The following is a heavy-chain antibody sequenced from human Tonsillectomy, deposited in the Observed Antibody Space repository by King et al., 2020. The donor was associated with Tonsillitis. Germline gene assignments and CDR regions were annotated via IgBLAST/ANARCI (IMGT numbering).Heavy chain of an antibody. J-gene: IGHJ4*02. V-gene: IGHV3-74*01. CDR1: GFTFSSYW. Sequence: VQLVESGGGLVQPGGSLRLSCAASGFTFSSYWMHWVRQAPGKGLVWVSRINSDGSSTSYADSVKGRFTISRDNAKNTLYLQMNSLRAEDTAVYYCASLYPDGSGRLLYPGDSNFDYWGQGTLVTVSS. CDR2: INSDGSST. CDR3: ASLYPDGSGRLLYPGDSNFDY. D-gene: IGHD3-10*01.